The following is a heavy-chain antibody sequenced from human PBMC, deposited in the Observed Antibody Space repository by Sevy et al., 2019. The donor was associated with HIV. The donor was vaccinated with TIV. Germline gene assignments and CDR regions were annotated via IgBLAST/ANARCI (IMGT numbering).Heavy chain of an antibody. D-gene: IGHD3-10*01. Sequence: GGSLRLSCAASGFTFSSYWMSWVRQAPGKGLEWVANIKQDGSEKYYVDAVKGRFTISRDNAKSSLYLQWNSLRAEDKAIYYCARSYFGSGTSYGMDVWGQGTTVTVSS. CDR3: ARSYFGSGTSYGMDV. CDR1: GFTFSSYW. CDR2: IKQDGSEK. V-gene: IGHV3-7*01. J-gene: IGHJ6*02.